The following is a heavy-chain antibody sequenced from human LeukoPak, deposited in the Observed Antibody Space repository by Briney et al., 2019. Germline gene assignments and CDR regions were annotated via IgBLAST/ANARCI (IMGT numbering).Heavy chain of an antibody. V-gene: IGHV3-30*02. CDR2: IPHDGSDK. CDR3: ASGYTPTRFDY. J-gene: IGHJ4*02. D-gene: IGHD6-13*01. Sequence: PGGSLRLSCAASGFPFSSYGMHWVRQAPGKGLERVAFIPHDGSDKFYADSVKGRFTISRDNSKNTLYLQMNSLRAEDTAVYYCASGYTPTRFDYWGQGTLVTVSS. CDR1: GFPFSSYG.